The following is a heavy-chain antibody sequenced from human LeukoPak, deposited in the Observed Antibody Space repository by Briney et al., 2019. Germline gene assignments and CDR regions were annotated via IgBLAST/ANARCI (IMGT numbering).Heavy chain of an antibody. Sequence: SETLSLTCTVSGGSISSHYWSWTRQPPGKGLEWIGYIYYSGSTNYNPSLKSRVTISVDTSKNQFSLKLSSVTAADTAVYYCARVGIVVVPAAIMPALGGFDPWGQGTLVTVSS. CDR3: ARVGIVVVPAAIMPALGGFDP. V-gene: IGHV4-59*11. J-gene: IGHJ5*02. CDR1: GGSISSHY. CDR2: IYYSGST. D-gene: IGHD2-2*02.